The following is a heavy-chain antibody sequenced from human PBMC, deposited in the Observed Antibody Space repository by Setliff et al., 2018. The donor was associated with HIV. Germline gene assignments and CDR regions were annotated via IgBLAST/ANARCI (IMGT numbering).Heavy chain of an antibody. CDR3: ARDRPPSTVDMLGAFDR. J-gene: IGHJ3*02. Sequence: SETLSLTCTVSRGSISRYYWSWIRQPPGKGLEWIGYIYYTGTTKYNPSLKSRVTMSVDTSKNQLSLKLSSLTAAGTAVYYCARDRPPSTVDMLGAFDRWGQGTMVTVSS. D-gene: IGHD4-17*01. V-gene: IGHV4-59*01. CDR2: IYYTGTT. CDR1: RGSISRYY.